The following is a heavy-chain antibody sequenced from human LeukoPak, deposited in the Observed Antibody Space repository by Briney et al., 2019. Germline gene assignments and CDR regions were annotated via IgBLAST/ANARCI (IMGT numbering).Heavy chain of an antibody. Sequence: GSLGLSFAASGFSFSNYKMNWARLAPGKGLEWVSSITSSGSHIFYADSVKGRFTISRDNADNSLYLQMNSLRAEDTAVYFCARDPYSGAYGSDYYYYMDVWGKGTTVTVSS. V-gene: IGHV3-21*01. CDR1: GFSFSNYK. CDR3: ARDPYSGAYGSDYYYYMDV. CDR2: ITSSGSHI. D-gene: IGHD1-26*01. J-gene: IGHJ6*03.